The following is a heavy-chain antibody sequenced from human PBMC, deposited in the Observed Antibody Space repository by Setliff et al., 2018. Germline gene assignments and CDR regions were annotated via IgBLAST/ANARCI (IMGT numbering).Heavy chain of an antibody. D-gene: IGHD3-3*01. J-gene: IGHJ6*03. Sequence: SETLSLTCTVSGDSISSRRNYWGWFRQPAGKELEWIGQVYTSWSTNYNPSLKSRVAISLDTSKNQFSLSLTSVTAADTAIYYCARMSGFQYIDVWDKGTTVTVSS. V-gene: IGHV4-61*09. CDR2: VYTSWST. CDR1: GDSISSRRNY. CDR3: ARMSGFQYIDV.